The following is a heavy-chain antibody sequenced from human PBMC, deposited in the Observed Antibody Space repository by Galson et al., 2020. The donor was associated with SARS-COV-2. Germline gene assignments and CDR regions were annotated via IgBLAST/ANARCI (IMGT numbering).Heavy chain of an antibody. Sequence: GGSLRLSCAASGFTFSSYAMHWVRQAPGKGLEWVADISYDGSNKYYADSVKGRFTISRDNTKNTLYLQMNSLRAEDTAVYYCARDPYDFWCGSGWDFVIWGQGTLVTVSS. V-gene: IGHV3-30*04. D-gene: IGHD3-3*01. CDR1: GFTFSSYA. J-gene: IGHJ4*03. CDR3: ARDPYDFWCGSGWDFVI. CDR2: ISYDGSNK.